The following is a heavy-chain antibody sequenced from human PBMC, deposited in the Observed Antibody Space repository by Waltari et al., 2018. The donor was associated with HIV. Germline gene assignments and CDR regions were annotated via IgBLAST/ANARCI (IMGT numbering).Heavy chain of an antibody. Sequence: EVQLVESGGGLVQAGGSLRLSCAASGFTFSSHWMHWVRQAPGKGLVWVARINGDGSGTSYADSVRGRFSISRENAENSLHLHMNSVRPEDTGLYYCTREGVETTAPADYRGQGTLVTVSS. CDR1: GFTFSSHW. J-gene: IGHJ4*02. CDR2: INGDGSGT. CDR3: TREGVETTAPADY. D-gene: IGHD4-17*01. V-gene: IGHV3-74*01.